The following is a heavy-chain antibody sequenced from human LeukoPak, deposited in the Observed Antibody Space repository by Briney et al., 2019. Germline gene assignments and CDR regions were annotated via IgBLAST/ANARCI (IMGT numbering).Heavy chain of an antibody. CDR2: TYYRSKWSN. CDR1: GDSVSSNLAT. V-gene: IGHV6-1*01. D-gene: IGHD2-8*01. Sequence: SQTLSLTCVISGDSVSSNLATWNWIRQSPSRGLEWLGRTYYRSKWSNDYAVSVQSRLTINPDTSKNYFSLQLSFVTPEDTAVYFCARALGVVFDYWGQGTLVTVSS. CDR3: ARALGVVFDY. J-gene: IGHJ4*02.